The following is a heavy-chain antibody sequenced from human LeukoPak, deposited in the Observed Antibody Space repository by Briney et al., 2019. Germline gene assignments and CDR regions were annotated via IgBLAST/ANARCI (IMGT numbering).Heavy chain of an antibody. CDR3: AKRSAYYYDSSGYYNFDY. D-gene: IGHD3-22*01. V-gene: IGHV4-34*01. CDR1: GGSFSGYY. Sequence: SETLSLTCAVYGGSFSGYYWSWIRQPPGKGLEWIGEINHSGSTNYNPSLKSRVTISVDTSKNQFSLKLSSVTAADTAVYYCAKRSAYYYDSSGYYNFDYWGQGTLVTVSS. J-gene: IGHJ4*02. CDR2: INHSGST.